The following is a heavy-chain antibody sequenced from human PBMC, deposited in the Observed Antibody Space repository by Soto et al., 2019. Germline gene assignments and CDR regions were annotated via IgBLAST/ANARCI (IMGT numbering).Heavy chain of an antibody. Sequence: QITLKESGPTLMKPTQTLTLTCTFSGFSLNTAEVAVIWIRQPPGKALEWLGLIHGADVKMYSPSVKTRLAITQATSTIQVVLTMTSLDPVDTAAYYFAHRISDYGMDVWGQGTTVTVSS. CDR2: IHGADVK. CDR3: AHRISDYGMDV. D-gene: IGHD2-15*01. V-gene: IGHV2-5*02. CDR1: GFSLNTAEVA. J-gene: IGHJ6*02.